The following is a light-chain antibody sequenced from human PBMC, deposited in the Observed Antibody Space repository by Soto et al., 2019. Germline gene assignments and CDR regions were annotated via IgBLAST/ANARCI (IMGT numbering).Light chain of an antibody. J-gene: IGLJ3*02. Sequence: QSALTQSASVSGSPGQSITISCTGTSSDVGGYNYVSWYQQHPGKAPKLMIYDVSNRPSGVSNRFSGSKSGNTASLTISGLQAEDEADYYCSSYTSSSTRLRVFGGGTKLTVL. CDR2: DVS. CDR1: SSDVGGYNY. V-gene: IGLV2-14*01. CDR3: SSYTSSSTRLRV.